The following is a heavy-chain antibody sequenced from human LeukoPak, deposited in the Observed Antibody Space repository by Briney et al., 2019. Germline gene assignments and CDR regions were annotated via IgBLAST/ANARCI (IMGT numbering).Heavy chain of an antibody. CDR1: GFTFSRYG. CDR2: ISGGGGST. V-gene: IGHV3-23*01. J-gene: IGHJ4*02. D-gene: IGHD3-22*01. CDR3: ARDLSYDSSGYYD. Sequence: GGSLRLSCAASGFTFSRYGMSWVRQAPGKGLEWVSAISGGGGSTYYADSVKGRFTISRDNSKNTLFLQMNSLRAEDTALYYCARDLSYDSSGYYDWGQGTLATVSS.